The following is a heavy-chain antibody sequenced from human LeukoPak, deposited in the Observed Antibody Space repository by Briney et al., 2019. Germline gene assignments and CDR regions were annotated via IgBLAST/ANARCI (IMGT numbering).Heavy chain of an antibody. J-gene: IGHJ4*02. CDR2: IYYSGST. CDR1: GGSISSGDYY. V-gene: IGHV4-30-4*08. CDR3: ARVGPRGDFDY. Sequence: SQTLSLTCTVSGGSISSGDYYWSWLRQPPGKGLEWIGYIYYSGSTYYNPSLKSRVTISVDTSKNQFSLKLTSVTAADTAVYYCARVGPRGDFDYWGQGTLVTVSS. D-gene: IGHD3-10*01.